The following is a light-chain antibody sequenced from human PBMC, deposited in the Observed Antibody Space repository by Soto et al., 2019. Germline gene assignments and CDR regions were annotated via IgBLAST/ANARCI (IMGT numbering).Light chain of an antibody. J-gene: IGLJ2*01. CDR1: SSDVGAYIY. Sequence: QSALTQPASVSGSPGQSITISCTGTSSDVGAYIYVSWYQQFPGNAPKLILYNVNNGPSGVSDRFSGSKSGNTASLTISGLQAEDEADYYCSSYTTSFTLVFGGGTKLTVL. CDR2: NVN. CDR3: SSYTTSFTLV. V-gene: IGLV2-14*03.